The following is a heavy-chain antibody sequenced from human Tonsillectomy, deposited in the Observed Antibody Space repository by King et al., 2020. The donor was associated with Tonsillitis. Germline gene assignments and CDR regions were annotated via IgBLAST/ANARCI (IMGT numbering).Heavy chain of an antibody. CDR2: INAGNGNT. V-gene: IGHV1-3*01. CDR3: AGELPLLRFLECAPNRDGMDV. Sequence: VQLVQSGAEVKKPGASVKVSCKASGYTFTSYAMHWVRQAPGQRLEWMGWINAGNGNTKYSQKFQGRVTITRDTSASTAYMELSRLRSEDTAVYYCAGELPLLRFLECAPNRDGMDVWGRGTTVTVSS. D-gene: IGHD3-3*01. J-gene: IGHJ6*02. CDR1: GYTFTSYA.